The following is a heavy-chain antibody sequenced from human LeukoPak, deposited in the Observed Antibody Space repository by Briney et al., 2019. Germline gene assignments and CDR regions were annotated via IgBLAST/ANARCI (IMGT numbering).Heavy chain of an antibody. Sequence: QPGGSLRLSCAASGFTFSSYSMNWVRRAPGKGLEWVAVISYDGTNKYYVDSVKGRFTISRDNSKNTLYLQMNSLRAEDTAVYYCAKDGTYYDYVWGSPDYWGQGTLVTVSS. D-gene: IGHD3-16*01. V-gene: IGHV3-30*18. CDR2: ISYDGTNK. CDR1: GFTFSSYS. CDR3: AKDGTYYDYVWGSPDY. J-gene: IGHJ4*02.